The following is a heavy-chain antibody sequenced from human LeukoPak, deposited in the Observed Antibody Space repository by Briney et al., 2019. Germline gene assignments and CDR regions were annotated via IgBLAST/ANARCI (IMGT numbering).Heavy chain of an antibody. J-gene: IGHJ4*02. CDR1: GFTFSSHA. D-gene: IGHD6-19*01. Sequence: GGSLRLSCAASGFTFSSHAMHWFRQAPGKGLEWVAFIRYDGSNEYYPDSVKGRFTISRDNSKNTLYLRMNSLRGEDTAVYYCARRSDSACIDYWGQGTLVTVSS. CDR3: ARRSDSACIDY. CDR2: IRYDGSNE. V-gene: IGHV3-30*02.